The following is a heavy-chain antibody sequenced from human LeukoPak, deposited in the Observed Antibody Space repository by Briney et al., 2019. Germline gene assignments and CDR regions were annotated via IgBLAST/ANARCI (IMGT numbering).Heavy chain of an antibody. CDR1: GGSIINYNYY. D-gene: IGHD3-22*01. V-gene: IGHV4-39*01. Sequence: PSETLSLTCTVSGGSIINYNYYWGWIRQPPGKGLEWIASMHYSGSTYLNPSLKSRVTISVDTSKNQFSLKLTSVTAADTAVYYCAAYYYDSSGCLGCGQGTLVTVSS. CDR2: MHYSGST. CDR3: AAYYYDSSGCLG. J-gene: IGHJ4*02.